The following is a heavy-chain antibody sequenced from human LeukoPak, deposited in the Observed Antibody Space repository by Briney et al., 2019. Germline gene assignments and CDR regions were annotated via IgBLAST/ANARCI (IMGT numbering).Heavy chain of an antibody. CDR3: ARRFRTGGDLHHDAYDV. J-gene: IGHJ3*01. CDR2: VYYIGKP. D-gene: IGHD3-16*01. V-gene: IGHV4-59*12. Sequence: SETLSLTCSVSGGSISDYFWGWIRQPPGKGLEWSGHVYYIGKPTCSPSLESRVSISVDTSKNQFSLELTSVTAADTAVYYCARRFRTGGDLHHDAYDVWGQRTVVTVSS. CDR1: GGSISDYF.